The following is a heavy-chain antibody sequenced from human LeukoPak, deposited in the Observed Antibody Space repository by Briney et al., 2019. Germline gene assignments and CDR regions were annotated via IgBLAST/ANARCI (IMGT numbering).Heavy chain of an antibody. Sequence: GGSLRLSRAASGFTFSSYAMSWVRQAPGKGLEWISTITASGVTTYYADSVKGRFTISRDNSKNTLFLQMNSLRAEDTAVYYCAKAPYDTSGFSSPNYFDYWGQGTLVTVSS. J-gene: IGHJ4*02. CDR2: ITASGVTT. CDR1: GFTFSSYA. CDR3: AKAPYDTSGFSSPNYFDY. V-gene: IGHV3-23*01. D-gene: IGHD3-22*01.